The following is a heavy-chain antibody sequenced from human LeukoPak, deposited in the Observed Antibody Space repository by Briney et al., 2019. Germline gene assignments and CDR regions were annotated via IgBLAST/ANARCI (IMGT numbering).Heavy chain of an antibody. CDR2: IYSGGST. D-gene: IGHD3-10*01. Sequence: GGSLRLSCAASGFTVSSNCMSWVRQAPGKGLEWVSVIYSGGSTYYVDSVKGRFTISRDNSKNTLYLQMNSLRAEDTAVYYCAREAADYYGSGSYFDYWGQGTLVTVSS. CDR3: AREAADYYGSGSYFDY. J-gene: IGHJ4*02. CDR1: GFTVSSNC. V-gene: IGHV3-53*01.